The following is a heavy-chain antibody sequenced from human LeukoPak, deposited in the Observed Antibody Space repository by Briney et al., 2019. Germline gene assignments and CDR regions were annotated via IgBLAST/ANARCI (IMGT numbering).Heavy chain of an antibody. J-gene: IGHJ5*02. CDR2: INHSGST. CDR1: GGSFSGYY. CDR3: ARAETYYDYVWGSYRPSGWFDP. D-gene: IGHD3-16*02. V-gene: IGHV4-34*01. Sequence: SETLSLTCAVYGGSFSGYYWSWIRQPPGKGLEWIGEINHSGSTNYNPSLKSRVTISVDTSKNQFSLKLSSVTAADTAVYYCARAETYYDYVWGSYRPSGWFDPWGQGTLVTVSS.